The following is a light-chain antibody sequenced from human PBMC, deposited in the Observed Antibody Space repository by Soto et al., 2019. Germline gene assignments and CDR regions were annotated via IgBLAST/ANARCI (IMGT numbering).Light chain of an antibody. J-gene: IGKJ4*01. V-gene: IGKV1-39*01. Sequence: DIHRTHSPSSLSSSVADRLTIPCRARQSISRYLTWYQQKPGQAPKLLIHAASSLHSAVPYRFSGSGFGTDFTLTISSLEPEDFATYFCQQSYSTPLTFGGGTKVDIK. CDR2: AAS. CDR1: QSISRY. CDR3: QQSYSTPLT.